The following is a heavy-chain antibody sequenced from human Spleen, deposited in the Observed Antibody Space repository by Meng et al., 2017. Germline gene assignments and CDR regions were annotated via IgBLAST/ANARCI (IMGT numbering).Heavy chain of an antibody. D-gene: IGHD4-11*01. Sequence: QGEGQKWGRGLLKSSEALLLPCVFSGWSLSDLLRRWIRQPPREGVELIGEINHSGSTHYNPSLESRATISVDTSQNNLSLKLSSVTAADSAVYYCARGPTTMAHDFDYWGQGTLVTVSS. CDR3: ARGPTTMAHDFDY. CDR2: INHSGST. V-gene: IGHV4-34*01. J-gene: IGHJ4*02. CDR1: GWSLSDLL.